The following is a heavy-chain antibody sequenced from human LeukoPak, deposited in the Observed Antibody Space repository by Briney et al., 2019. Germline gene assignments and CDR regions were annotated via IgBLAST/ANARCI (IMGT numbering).Heavy chain of an antibody. Sequence: PSETLSLTCTVSGGSISTYYWSWIRQPPGKGLEWIGYIYPGGSPNYNPSLESRVSTSADTPKNQFSLKLFSVTAADAAVYYCARYNGPNFYSYYMDVWGKGTTVTVSS. CDR3: ARYNGPNFYSYYMDV. D-gene: IGHD2-8*01. CDR2: IYPGGSP. V-gene: IGHV4-4*09. CDR1: GGSISTYY. J-gene: IGHJ6*03.